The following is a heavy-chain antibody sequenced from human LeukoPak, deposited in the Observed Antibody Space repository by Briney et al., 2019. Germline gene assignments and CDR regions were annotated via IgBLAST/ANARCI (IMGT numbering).Heavy chain of an antibody. CDR3: ARDPDKNEAVAATGRDY. Sequence: SVKVSCKASGGTFSSYAISWVRQAPGQGLEWMGGIIPIFGTANYAQKFQGRVTITADESTSTAYMELSSLRSEDTAVYYCARDPDKNEAVAATGRDYWGQGTLVTVSS. J-gene: IGHJ4*02. CDR1: GGTFSSYA. CDR2: IIPIFGTA. D-gene: IGHD6-19*01. V-gene: IGHV1-69*13.